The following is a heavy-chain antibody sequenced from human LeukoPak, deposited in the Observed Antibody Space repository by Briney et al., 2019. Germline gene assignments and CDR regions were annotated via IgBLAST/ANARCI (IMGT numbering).Heavy chain of an antibody. V-gene: IGHV3-23*01. CDR2: ISGSGGST. D-gene: IGHD5-18*01. J-gene: IGHJ6*02. CDR1: GFTFSSYA. Sequence: PGGSLRLSCAASGFTFSSYAMSWVRQAPGKGLEWVSAISGSGGSTYYADSVKGRFTISRDNSKNTLYLQMNSLRAEDTAVYYCAKDLDGYSYGHGMDVWGQGTTVTVSS. CDR3: AKDLDGYSYGHGMDV.